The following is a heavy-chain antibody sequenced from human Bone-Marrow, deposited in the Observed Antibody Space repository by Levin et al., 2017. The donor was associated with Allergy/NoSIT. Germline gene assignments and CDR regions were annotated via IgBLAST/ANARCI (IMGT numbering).Heavy chain of an antibody. CDR1: GFTFSSYA. CDR3: ARDFDYGDYGHFDY. V-gene: IGHV3-30-3*01. CDR2: ISYDGSNK. J-gene: IGHJ4*02. D-gene: IGHD4-17*01. Sequence: GGSLRLSCAASGFTFSSYAMHWVRQAPGKGLEWVAVISYDGSNKYYADSVKGRFTISRDNSKNTLYLQMNSLRAEDTAVYYCARDFDYGDYGHFDYWGQGTLVTVSS.